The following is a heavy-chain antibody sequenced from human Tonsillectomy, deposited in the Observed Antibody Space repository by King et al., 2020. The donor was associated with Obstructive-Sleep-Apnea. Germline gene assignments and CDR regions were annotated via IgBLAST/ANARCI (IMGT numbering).Heavy chain of an antibody. CDR3: ARDYTLDPFLTGPGWFDP. J-gene: IGHJ5*02. D-gene: IGHD3-9*01. V-gene: IGHV1-3*01. CDR1: GYTFTSYA. Sequence: VQLVQSGAEVKKPGASVKVSCKASGYTFTSYAMHWVRQAPGQRLEWMGWINAGNGNTKYSQKFQGRVTITRDTSASTAYMELSSLRSEDTAVYYCARDYTLDPFLTGPGWFDPWGQGTPVTVSS. CDR2: INAGNGNT.